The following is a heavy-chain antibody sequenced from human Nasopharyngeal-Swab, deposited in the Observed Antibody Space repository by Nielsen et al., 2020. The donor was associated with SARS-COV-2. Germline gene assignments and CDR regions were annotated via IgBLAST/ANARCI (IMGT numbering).Heavy chain of an antibody. CDR2: IYHRGTT. D-gene: IGHD6-19*01. CDR3: ARHIRGWDAFDI. V-gene: IGHV4-34*01. Sequence: ESLKISCAASGFTFNNYNFNWVRQTPGKGLEWVGEIYHRGTTNYNPSLKSRVTISVDTSKNQFSLELISVTAADTAVYYCARHIRGWDAFDIWGQGTTVTVSS. J-gene: IGHJ3*02. CDR1: GFTFNNYN.